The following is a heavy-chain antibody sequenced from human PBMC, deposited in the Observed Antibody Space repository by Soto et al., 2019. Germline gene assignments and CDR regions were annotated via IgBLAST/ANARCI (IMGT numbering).Heavy chain of an antibody. D-gene: IGHD6-19*01. CDR3: ATSSPVAVAGV. CDR2: ISGSGAYI. J-gene: IGHJ4*02. CDR1: GFTFSNYT. Sequence: EVKLVESGGGLVKPGGSLRLSCGASGFTFSNYTMNWVRQAPGKGLEWVSSISGSGAYIYYADSMKGRFTISGDNAQNSLYLQMNSLRAEDTAMYYCATSSPVAVAGVWGQGTLVTVSS. V-gene: IGHV3-21*01.